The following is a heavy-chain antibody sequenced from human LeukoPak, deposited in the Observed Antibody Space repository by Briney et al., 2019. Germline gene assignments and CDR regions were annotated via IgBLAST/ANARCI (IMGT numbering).Heavy chain of an antibody. D-gene: IGHD6-19*01. CDR3: ARLPAISGWPFDY. CDR2: IRHSGRT. CDR1: DDSINRDF. Sequence: PSETLSLTCTASDDSINRDFWTWIRQPPGRGLEWIGYIRHSGRTEYNPSLQNRVTISIDRSKNQFSLRLTSVTAADTAIYYCARLPAISGWPFDYWGQGMLVTVSS. V-gene: IGHV4-59*01. J-gene: IGHJ4*02.